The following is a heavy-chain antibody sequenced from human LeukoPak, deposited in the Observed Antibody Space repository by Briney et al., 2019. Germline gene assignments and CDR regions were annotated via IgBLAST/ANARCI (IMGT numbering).Heavy chain of an antibody. CDR1: GFTFSSYS. V-gene: IGHV3-21*01. D-gene: IGHD5-12*01. J-gene: IGHJ4*02. Sequence: GGSLRLSCAASGFTFSSYSMNWVRQAPGKGLEWVSSISSSSSYIYYADSVKGRFTISRDNAKNSLYLQMNSLRAEDTAVYYCARDYSGYEPYYFDYWGQGTLATVSS. CDR3: ARDYSGYEPYYFDY. CDR2: ISSSSSYI.